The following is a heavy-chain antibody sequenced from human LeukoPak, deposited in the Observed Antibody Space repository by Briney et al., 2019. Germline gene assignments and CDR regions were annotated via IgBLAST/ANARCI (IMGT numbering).Heavy chain of an antibody. Sequence: VASVKLSCKTSGYTFTDYYIHWVRQAPGQGLEWMGWINPNSAETNSAQKFQGRVTMTGDTSISTAYMDLRRMTSDDTAVYYCARDRDYSNTERGFYYRGQGTLVTVSS. J-gene: IGHJ4*02. CDR2: INPNSAET. CDR1: GYTFTDYY. CDR3: ARDRDYSNTERGFYY. V-gene: IGHV1-2*02. D-gene: IGHD4-11*01.